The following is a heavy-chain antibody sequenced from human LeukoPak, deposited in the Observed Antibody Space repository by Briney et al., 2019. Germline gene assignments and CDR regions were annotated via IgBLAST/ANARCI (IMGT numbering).Heavy chain of an antibody. D-gene: IGHD5/OR15-5a*01. CDR2: IIPIYDTA. J-gene: IGHJ3*02. CDR1: GGTFSSYA. CDR3: ARDLSVYNPKAFDI. Sequence: SVPVSCKASGGTFSSYAISWVRQAPGQGLEWMGGIIPIYDTANYSQKFQVRVTITTDKYTSTASMELSRLRSEDTAVYYCARDLSVYNPKAFDIWGQGRMVSVCS. V-gene: IGHV1-69*05.